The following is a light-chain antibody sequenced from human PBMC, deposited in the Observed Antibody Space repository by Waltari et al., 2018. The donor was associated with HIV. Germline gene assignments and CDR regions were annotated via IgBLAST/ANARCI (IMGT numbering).Light chain of an antibody. CDR3: GSYTATNSMM. CDR1: TSDADSFDY. CDR2: VVS. V-gene: IGLV2-14*01. J-gene: IGLJ3*02. Sequence: QSALTQPAYVSGSPGQSITISCTGPTSDADSFDYVSWYQQHPGKVPTLIIYVVSFRASGVSNRFSASKSGNTTSLTISGLQAEDEAVYYCGSYTATNSMMFGGGTKLTVL.